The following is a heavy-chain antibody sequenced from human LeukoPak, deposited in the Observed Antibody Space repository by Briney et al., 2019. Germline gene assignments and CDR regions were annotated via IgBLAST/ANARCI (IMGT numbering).Heavy chain of an antibody. CDR1: GGTFSSYA. CDR2: IIPIFGTA. V-gene: IGHV1-69*01. CDR3: ARDIRKRGYYDFWSGYYKGSPIYYGMGV. Sequence: GASVKVSCKASGGTFSSYAISWVRQAPGQGLEWMGGIIPIFGTANYAQKFQGRVTITADESTSTAYMELSSLRSEDTAVYYCARDIRKRGYYDFWSGYYKGSPIYYGMGVWGQGTAVTVSS. D-gene: IGHD3-3*01. J-gene: IGHJ6*02.